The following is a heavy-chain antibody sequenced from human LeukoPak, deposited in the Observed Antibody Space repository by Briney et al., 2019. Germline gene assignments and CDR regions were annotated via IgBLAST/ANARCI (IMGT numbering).Heavy chain of an antibody. CDR2: ISYDGSNK. D-gene: IGHD2-15*01. CDR3: ARDLYCSGGSCYSALV. Sequence: GRSLRLSCAASGFTFSSYAMHWVRQAPGKGLEWVAVISYDGSNKYYADSVKGRFTISRDNSKNTLYLQMNSLRAEDTAVYYCARDLYCSGGSCYSALVWGQGTLVTVSS. V-gene: IGHV3-30-3*01. CDR1: GFTFSSYA. J-gene: IGHJ4*02.